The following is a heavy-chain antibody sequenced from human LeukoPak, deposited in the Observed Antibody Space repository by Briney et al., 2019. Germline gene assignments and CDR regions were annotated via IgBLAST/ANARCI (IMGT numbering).Heavy chain of an antibody. D-gene: IGHD5-18*01. J-gene: IGHJ5*02. V-gene: IGHV4-34*01. CDR2: INHSGST. CDR3: ASRSGGGYSYGSNWFDP. Sequence: SETLSLTCTVYGGSFSGYYWSWIRQPPGKGLEWIGEINHSGSTNYNPSLKSRVTISVDTSKDQFSLKLSSATAADTAVYYCASRSGGGYSYGSNWFDPWGQGTLVTVSS. CDR1: GGSFSGYY.